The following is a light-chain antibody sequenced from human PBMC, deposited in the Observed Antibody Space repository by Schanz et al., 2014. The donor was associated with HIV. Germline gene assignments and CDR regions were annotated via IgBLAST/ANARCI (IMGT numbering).Light chain of an antibody. Sequence: VLTQSPGTLSLSPGERATLSCRASQSVSSNLAWYQQKPGQAPRLLIYGASTRATGIPARFSGSGSGTEFTLTISSLQSEDFAVYYCQQYNNWPPRTFGQGTKVEIK. V-gene: IGKV3-15*01. J-gene: IGKJ1*01. CDR1: QSVSSN. CDR2: GAS. CDR3: QQYNNWPPRT.